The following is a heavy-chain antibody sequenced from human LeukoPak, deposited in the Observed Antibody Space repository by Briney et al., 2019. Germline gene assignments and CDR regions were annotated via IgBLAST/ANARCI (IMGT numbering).Heavy chain of an antibody. D-gene: IGHD6-19*01. CDR3: ARFSSGWYYFDY. J-gene: IGHJ4*02. CDR1: GLTFSDYY. V-gene: IGHV3-11*03. Sequence: GGSLRLSCAASGLTFSDYYMSWIRQAPGKGLEWVSYISSRSSHTNYADSVKGRFTISRDNAKNSLYLQMNSLRAEDTAVYYCARFSSGWYYFDYWGQGTLVTVSS. CDR2: ISSRSSHT.